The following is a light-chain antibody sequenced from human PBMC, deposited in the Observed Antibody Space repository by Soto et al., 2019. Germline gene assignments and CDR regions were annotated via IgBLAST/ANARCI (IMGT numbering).Light chain of an antibody. J-gene: IGLJ1*01. CDR2: DVV. CDR1: SSDVGGFNS. CDR3: SSYTSTMTNV. V-gene: IGLV2-14*03. Sequence: QSVLNQPASVSGSPGQSITISCTGTSSDVGGFNSVSWYQLRPGTAPKLILYDVVDRPSGVSYRFSGSKSGNTASQTISGLQAADEADYFCSSYTSTMTNVFGSGTKVTVL.